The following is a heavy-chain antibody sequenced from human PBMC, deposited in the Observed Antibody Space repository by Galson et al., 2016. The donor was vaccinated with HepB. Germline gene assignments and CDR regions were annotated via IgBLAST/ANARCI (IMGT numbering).Heavy chain of an antibody. Sequence: SLRLSCAASGFTFSSYSMNWVRQAPGKGLEWVSPISSSSSYIYYADSVTGRFTISRGNAKNSLYLQMNSMSAEDTAVYYCARRPIAYYDSSGYYRPDSYYFDYWGQGTLVTVSS. J-gene: IGHJ4*02. CDR2: ISSSSSYI. D-gene: IGHD3-22*01. V-gene: IGHV3-21*01. CDR3: ARRPIAYYDSSGYYRPDSYYFDY. CDR1: GFTFSSYS.